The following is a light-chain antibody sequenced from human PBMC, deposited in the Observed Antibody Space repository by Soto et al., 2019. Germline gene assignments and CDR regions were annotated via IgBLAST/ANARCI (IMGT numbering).Light chain of an antibody. V-gene: IGKV3-11*01. CDR3: QEYNNWHPVT. CDR1: QSVSSY. J-gene: IGKJ4*01. Sequence: EIVLTQSPATLSLSPGERATLSCRASQSVSSYLAWYQQKPGQAPRLLIYDASNSATGLPARFSGSGSGTEFTLTISSLQAEDFAVYYCQEYNNWHPVTFGGGTKVDIK. CDR2: DAS.